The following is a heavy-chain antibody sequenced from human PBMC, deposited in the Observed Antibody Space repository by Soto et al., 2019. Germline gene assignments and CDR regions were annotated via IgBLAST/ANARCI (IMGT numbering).Heavy chain of an antibody. D-gene: IGHD2-21*01. V-gene: IGHV1-3*01. CDR1: GYTFTRHA. CDR3: ARKGAGRCWSYCDWYFDL. CDR2: INVGNGKT. Sequence: QVQLVQSGAEVKKPGASVKVSCRTSGYTFTRHAIHWVRQGPAQRLAWMGWINVGNGKTKYSEEFQGRVTITRDTYEITVYMELSSLRTEDTAVYDCARKGAGRCWSYCDWYFDLWGRCTLGTVCS. J-gene: IGHJ2*01.